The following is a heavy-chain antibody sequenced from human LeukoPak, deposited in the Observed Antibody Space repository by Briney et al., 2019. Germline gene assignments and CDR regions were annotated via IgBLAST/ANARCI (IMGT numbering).Heavy chain of an antibody. CDR2: IWYNGSNK. V-gene: IGHV3-33*01. D-gene: IGHD4-17*01. CDR3: SRGGYGDYNNWFDP. CDR1: GFTFSSFA. Sequence: GRSLRLSCAASGFTFSSFAMHWVRQAPGKGLEWVADIWYNGSNKYYAESVKGRFTISRDNSRNTLYLQMNSLRAEDTAVYYCSRGGYGDYNNWFDPWGQGTLVIVSS. J-gene: IGHJ5*02.